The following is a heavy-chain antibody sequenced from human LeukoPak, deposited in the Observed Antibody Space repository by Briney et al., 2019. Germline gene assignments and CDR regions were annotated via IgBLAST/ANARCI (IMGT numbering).Heavy chain of an antibody. V-gene: IGHV3-30-3*01. CDR3: ARDRRGFWFGKLLPYYFDY. J-gene: IGHJ4*02. Sequence: PGGSLRLSCAASGFTFSSYAMHWVRQAPGKGLGWVAVISYDGSNKYYADSVKGRFTISRDNSQNTLYLQMNSLRAEDTAVYYCARDRRGFWFGKLLPYYFDYWGQGTLVTVSS. D-gene: IGHD3-10*01. CDR2: ISYDGSNK. CDR1: GFTFSSYA.